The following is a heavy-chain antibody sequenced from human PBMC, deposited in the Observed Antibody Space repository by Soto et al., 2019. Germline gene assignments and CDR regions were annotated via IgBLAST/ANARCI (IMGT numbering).Heavy chain of an antibody. V-gene: IGHV1-18*01. CDR1: GYTFTSRA. D-gene: IGHD3-22*01. J-gene: IGHJ4*02. Sequence: ASVKLCWKACGYTFTSRAMCWVRQAPGQGLEWMGWISTYNDNTNYAQKFQGRVTMTTDTSTSTAYMELRSLRSDDTAVYYCARDESAITMTVVVISSFAYWGPGTLVTVSS. CDR2: ISTYNDNT. CDR3: ARDESAITMTVVVISSFAY.